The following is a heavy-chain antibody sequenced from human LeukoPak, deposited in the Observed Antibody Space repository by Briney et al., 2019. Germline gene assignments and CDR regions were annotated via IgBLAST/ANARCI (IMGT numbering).Heavy chain of an antibody. CDR3: ARRPLRSQNWFSP. Sequence: GESLKISFKGSGDRFTNYWIGWVRQTPGKGLEWMGIIYPGDSDTRYSPSFQGQVTISAGRATSTAYPQWSSLKASDSAMYYCARRPLRSQNWFSPWGQGTLVTVSS. CDR2: IYPGDSDT. V-gene: IGHV5-51*01. CDR1: GDRFTNYW. D-gene: IGHD3-10*01. J-gene: IGHJ5*02.